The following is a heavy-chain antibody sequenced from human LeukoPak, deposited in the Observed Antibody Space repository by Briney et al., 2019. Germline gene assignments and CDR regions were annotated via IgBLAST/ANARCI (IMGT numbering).Heavy chain of an antibody. Sequence: QTLSLTCTVSGGSISNGGYYWSGIRQHPGKGLEWIGYIYYSGSTYYNPSLKSRVTISVDTSKNQFSLKLSSVTAADTAVYSCARIGHEDYYFDYWGQEALVPVSS. CDR3: ARIGHEDYYFDY. CDR1: GGSISNGGYY. CDR2: IYYSGST. J-gene: IGHJ4*02. V-gene: IGHV4-31*03.